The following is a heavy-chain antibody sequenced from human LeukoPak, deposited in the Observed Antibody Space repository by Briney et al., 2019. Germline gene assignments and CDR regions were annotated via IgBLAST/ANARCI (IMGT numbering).Heavy chain of an antibody. CDR2: ISSGSNYI. V-gene: IGHV3-21*01. Sequence: GGSLRLSCAGSGFTFSNYNMNWVRQAPGKGLEWVSSISSGSNYIYYADSVQGRFTISRDNAKNSLYLQMNSLRAEDTAVYYCARDFGGYYYTPTFDYWGQGTLVTVSS. J-gene: IGHJ4*02. CDR3: ARDFGGYYYTPTFDY. CDR1: GFTFSNYN. D-gene: IGHD5-12*01.